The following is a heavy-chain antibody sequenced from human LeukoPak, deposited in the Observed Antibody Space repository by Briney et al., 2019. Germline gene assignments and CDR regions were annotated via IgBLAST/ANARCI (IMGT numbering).Heavy chain of an antibody. CDR3: ARDPSDSSGWTLFDY. CDR2: INPNSGGT. J-gene: IGHJ4*02. D-gene: IGHD6-19*01. CDR1: GYTSTGYY. V-gene: IGHV1-2*02. Sequence: ASVKVSCKASGYTSTGYYMHWVRHAPGQGLEWMGWINPNSGGTNYAQKFQGRVTMTRDTSISTAYMELSRLRSDDTAVYYCARDPSDSSGWTLFDYWGQGTLVTVSS.